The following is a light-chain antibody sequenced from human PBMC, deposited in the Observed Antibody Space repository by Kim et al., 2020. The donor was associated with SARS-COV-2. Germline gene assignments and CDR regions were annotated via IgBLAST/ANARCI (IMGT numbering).Light chain of an antibody. CDR2: SND. CDR3: AAWDVSLNGGV. J-gene: IGLJ3*02. CDR1: SSNIGSYT. V-gene: IGLV1-44*01. Sequence: QSVLTQPPSASGTPGQRVTISCSGSSSNIGSYTVNWYQHLPGTAPQVLIHSNDQRPSGVPDRFSGSKSGTSASLAISGRQSEDEAGYYCAAWDVSLNGGVFGGGTQLTVL.